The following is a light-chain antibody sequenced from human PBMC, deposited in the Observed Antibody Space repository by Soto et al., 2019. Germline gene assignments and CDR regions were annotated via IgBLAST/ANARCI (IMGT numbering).Light chain of an antibody. V-gene: IGLV7-43*01. CDR1: TGAVTSDYY. CDR2: NTH. CDR3: LLFSGGAYV. J-gene: IGLJ1*01. Sequence: QAVVTQEPSLTVSPGGTVTLTCASSTGAVTSDYYPNWFQQKHGQAPTSLIYNTHNRHSWTPARFPGSLLGNRAALTLSGALPEDEAEYYCLLFSGGAYVFGPGTKLTVL.